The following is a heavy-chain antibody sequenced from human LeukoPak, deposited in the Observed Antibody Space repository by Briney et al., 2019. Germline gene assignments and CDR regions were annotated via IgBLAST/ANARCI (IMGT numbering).Heavy chain of an antibody. V-gene: IGHV1-2*02. D-gene: IGHD3-3*02. CDR1: GFTFTDPY. Sequence: ASVKVSCKSPGFTFTDPYIHWVRQGPGQGREWMGYISPHCTFTSSPQEFQGRVTMTRDASMSTAYMELTRLTSDDTAVYYCVRESEGPFSKDFDYWGKGTLVTVSS. CDR3: VRESEGPFSKDFDY. CDR2: ISPHCTFT. J-gene: IGHJ4*02.